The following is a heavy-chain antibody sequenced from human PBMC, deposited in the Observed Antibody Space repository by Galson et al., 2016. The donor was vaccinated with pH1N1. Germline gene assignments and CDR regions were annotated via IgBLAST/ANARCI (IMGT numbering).Heavy chain of an antibody. Sequence: LRLSCAASGFTFSTYSFNWVRQAPGKGLEWISYISGTSNTIYYAASVKGRFTISRDNAKNSLSLQMNSLGHDDTAVYYCARALLYSNFVSEYWGLGTLVTVSS. CDR2: ISGTSNTI. J-gene: IGHJ4*02. CDR3: ARALLYSNFVSEY. D-gene: IGHD4-11*01. V-gene: IGHV3-48*02. CDR1: GFTFSTYS.